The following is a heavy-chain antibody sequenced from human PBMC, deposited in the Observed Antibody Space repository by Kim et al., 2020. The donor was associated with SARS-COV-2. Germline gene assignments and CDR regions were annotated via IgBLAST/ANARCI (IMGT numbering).Heavy chain of an antibody. V-gene: IGHV4-34*01. CDR1: GGSFSGYY. CDR3: ARHPNYDFCSGYLNWFDP. CDR2: INHSGST. J-gene: IGHJ5*02. Sequence: SETLSLTCAVYGGSFSGYYWSWIRQPPGKGLEWIGEINHSGSTNYNPSLKSRVTISVDTSKNQFSLKLSSVTAADPAVYYCARHPNYDFCSGYLNWFDP. D-gene: IGHD3-3*01.